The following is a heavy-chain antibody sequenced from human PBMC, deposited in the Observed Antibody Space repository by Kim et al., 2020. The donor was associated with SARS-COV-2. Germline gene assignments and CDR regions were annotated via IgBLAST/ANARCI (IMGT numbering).Heavy chain of an antibody. CDR2: INHSGST. Sequence: SETLSLTCAVYGGSFSGYYWSWIRQPPGKGLEWIGEINHSGSTNYNPSLKSRVTISVDRSKNQFSLKLSSVTAADTAVYYCAKSFYYDSSGFQYYFDHWGQGTLVTVSS. J-gene: IGHJ4*02. CDR3: AKSFYYDSSGFQYYFDH. CDR1: GGSFSGYY. D-gene: IGHD3-22*01. V-gene: IGHV4-34*01.